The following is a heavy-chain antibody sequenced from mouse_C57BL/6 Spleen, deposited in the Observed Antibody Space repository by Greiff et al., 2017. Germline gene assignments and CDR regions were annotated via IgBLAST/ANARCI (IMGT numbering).Heavy chain of an antibody. J-gene: IGHJ4*01. CDR3: VRLTAQATYYAMDY. D-gene: IGHD3-2*02. CDR1: GFSFNTYA. CDR2: IRSKSNNYAK. V-gene: IGHV10-1*01. Sequence: EVKLMESGGGLVQPKGSLKLSCAASGFSFNTYAMNWVRQAPGKGLEWVARIRSKSNNYAKYYADSVKDRFNISRDDSESMLYLQMNNLKTEDTAMYYCVRLTAQATYYAMDYWGQGTSVTVSS.